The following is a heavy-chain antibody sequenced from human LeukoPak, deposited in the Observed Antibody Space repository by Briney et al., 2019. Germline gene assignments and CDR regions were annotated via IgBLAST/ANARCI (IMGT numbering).Heavy chain of an antibody. D-gene: IGHD3-22*01. J-gene: IGHJ4*02. CDR2: FDLEDGET. CDR3: ATDSRSVSSGYAN. Sequence: ASVKVSCKVSGYTLTELSMHWVRQAPGKGLEWMGGFDLEDGETKHGQRCQGKGPIPEDTSTDTAYMELSSLRSEDTAVYYCATDSRSVSSGYANWGQGTLVTVSS. V-gene: IGHV1-24*01. CDR1: GYTLTELS.